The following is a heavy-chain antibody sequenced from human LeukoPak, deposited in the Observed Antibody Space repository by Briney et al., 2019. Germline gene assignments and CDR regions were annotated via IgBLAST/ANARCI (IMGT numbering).Heavy chain of an antibody. CDR1: GFTFTNFG. J-gene: IGHJ5*02. D-gene: IGHD1-1*01. CDR2: IMYDGSIK. Sequence: GGSLRLSCAASGFTFTNFGMHWVRQAPSKGLDWVAFIMYDGSIKFYADSVLGRFTISRDNSKNTLDLQMNSLRAGDTAVYYCVKESLEGDTWGQGTLVTVSS. V-gene: IGHV3-30*02. CDR3: VKESLEGDT.